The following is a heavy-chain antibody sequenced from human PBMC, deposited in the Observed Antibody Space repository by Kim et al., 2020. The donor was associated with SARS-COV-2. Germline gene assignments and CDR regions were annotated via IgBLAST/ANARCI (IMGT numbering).Heavy chain of an antibody. CDR1: GYTFTSYD. CDR3: ARGSGDDYGDYGWFDP. Sequence: ASVKVSCKASGYTFTSYDINWVRQATGQGLEWMGWMNPNSGNTGYAQKFQGRVTMTRNTSISTAYMELSSLRSEDTAVYYCARGSGDDYGDYGWFDPWGQGTLVTVSS. D-gene: IGHD4-17*01. J-gene: IGHJ5*02. V-gene: IGHV1-8*01. CDR2: MNPNSGNT.